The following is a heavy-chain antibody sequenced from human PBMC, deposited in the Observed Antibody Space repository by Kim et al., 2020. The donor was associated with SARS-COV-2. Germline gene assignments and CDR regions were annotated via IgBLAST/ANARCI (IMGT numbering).Heavy chain of an antibody. CDR1: GYTFSNSA. Sequence: SVKVSCKTSGYTFSNSAVQWVRQARGQGLEWMGWIDVGGGNTHYAQNLQDRVTITRDMSTSTAYMELSSLTSEDTAVYYCAAEIYPPGGGDCCHFDYWGQGTLVTVSS. D-gene: IGHD2-21*02. CDR3: AAEIYPPGGGDCCHFDY. V-gene: IGHV1-58*01. CDR2: IDVGGGNT. J-gene: IGHJ4*02.